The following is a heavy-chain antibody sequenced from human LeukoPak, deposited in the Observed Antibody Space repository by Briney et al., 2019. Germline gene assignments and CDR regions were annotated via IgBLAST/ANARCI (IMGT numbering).Heavy chain of an antibody. CDR1: GFTFSSYG. J-gene: IGHJ4*02. V-gene: IGHV3-30*03. Sequence: GGSLRLSCAASGFTFSSYGMHWVRQAPGKGLEWVAVISYDGSNKYYADSVKGRFTISRDNSKNTLYLQMNSLRAEDTAVYYCARDAMYYYDSSGYSAYFDYWGQGTLVTVSS. D-gene: IGHD3-22*01. CDR3: ARDAMYYYDSSGYSAYFDY. CDR2: ISYDGSNK.